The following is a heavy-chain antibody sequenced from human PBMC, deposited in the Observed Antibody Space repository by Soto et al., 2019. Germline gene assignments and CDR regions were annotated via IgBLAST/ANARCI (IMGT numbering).Heavy chain of an antibody. CDR2: IIPIFGTA. V-gene: IGHV1-69*13. Sequence: SVKVSCKASGGTFSSYAISWVRQAPGQGLEGRGGIIPIFGTANYAQKFQGRVTITADESTSTAYMELSSLRSEDTAVYYCARDLYCSGGSCYSEPPDAFDIWGQGTMVTVSS. CDR3: ARDLYCSGGSCYSEPPDAFDI. CDR1: GGTFSSYA. D-gene: IGHD2-15*01. J-gene: IGHJ3*02.